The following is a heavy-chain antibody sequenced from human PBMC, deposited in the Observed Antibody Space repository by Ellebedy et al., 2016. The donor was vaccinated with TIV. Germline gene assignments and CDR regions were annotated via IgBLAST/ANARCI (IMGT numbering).Heavy chain of an antibody. J-gene: IGHJ6*02. CDR2: IKQDGSDK. D-gene: IGHD2-15*01. V-gene: IGHV3-7*03. CDR1: GFTFSRYW. Sequence: GGSLRLSCAASGFTFSRYWMNWVRQAPGKGLEWVANIKQDGSDKDYVDSVKGRFTISRDNAKNSLYLQMNSLRAEDTAAYYCARGHCSGSSCLYYYYGMDVWGQGTTVTVAS. CDR3: ARGHCSGSSCLYYYYGMDV.